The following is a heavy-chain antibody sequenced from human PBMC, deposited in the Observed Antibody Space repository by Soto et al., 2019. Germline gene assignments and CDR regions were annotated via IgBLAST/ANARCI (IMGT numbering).Heavy chain of an antibody. CDR3: ARICHYASSGYLFDY. Sequence: ESGPTLVNPTQTLTLTCTFSGFSLSTSGMCVSWIRQPPGKALEWLALIDWDDDKYYSTSLKTRLTISKDTSKNQVVLTMTNMDPVDTATYYCARICHYASSGYLFDYWGQGTLVTVSS. D-gene: IGHD3-22*01. CDR1: GFSLSTSGMC. V-gene: IGHV2-70*01. J-gene: IGHJ4*02. CDR2: IDWDDDK.